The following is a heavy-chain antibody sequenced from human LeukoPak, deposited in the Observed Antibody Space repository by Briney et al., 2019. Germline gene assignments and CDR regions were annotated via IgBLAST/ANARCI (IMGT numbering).Heavy chain of an antibody. V-gene: IGHV3-21*01. CDR3: ARLQPLYGDYALDY. D-gene: IGHD4-17*01. Sequence: PGGSLRLSCAASGFTFSSYSMNWVRQAPGKGLEWDSSISSSSSYIYYADSVKVRFTISRDNAKNSLYLQMNSLRAEDTAVYYCARLQPLYGDYALDYWGQGTLVTVSS. CDR2: ISSSSSYI. CDR1: GFTFSSYS. J-gene: IGHJ4*02.